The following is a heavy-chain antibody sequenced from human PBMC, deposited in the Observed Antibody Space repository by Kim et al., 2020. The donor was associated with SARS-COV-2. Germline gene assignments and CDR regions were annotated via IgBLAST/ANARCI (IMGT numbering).Heavy chain of an antibody. Sequence: GGSLRLSCAASGFTFSSYAMHWVRQAPGKGLEWVAVISYDGSNKYYADSVKGRFTISRDNSKNTLYLQMNSLRAEDTAVYYCASLLKTEAYYDFWSGYF. CDR1: GFTFSSYA. V-gene: IGHV3-30-3*01. J-gene: IGHJ4*03. CDR3: ASLLKTEAYYDFWSGYF. D-gene: IGHD3-3*01. CDR2: ISYDGSNK.